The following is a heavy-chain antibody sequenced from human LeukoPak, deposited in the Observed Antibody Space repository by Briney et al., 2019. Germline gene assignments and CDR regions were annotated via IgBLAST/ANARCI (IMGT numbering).Heavy chain of an antibody. CDR2: ISGSGGST. Sequence: GGSLRLSCAASGFTFSSYGMSWVRQAPGKGLEWVSAISGSGGSTYYADSVKGRFTISRDNSKNTLYLQMNSLRAEDTAVYYCARMDNYYGSGRGNWFDPWGQGTLVTVSS. CDR1: GFTFSSYG. J-gene: IGHJ5*02. V-gene: IGHV3-23*01. CDR3: ARMDNYYGSGRGNWFDP. D-gene: IGHD3-10*01.